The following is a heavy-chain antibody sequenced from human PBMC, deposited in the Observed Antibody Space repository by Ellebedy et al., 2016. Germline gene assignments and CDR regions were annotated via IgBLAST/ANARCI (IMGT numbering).Heavy chain of an antibody. V-gene: IGHV2-5*01. CDR3: AHRTTALHVDY. Sequence: SGPTLVKPTQTLTLTCTFSGFSLSTSGLCVGWVRQPPGKALEWLAFIYWNDDKRYSPSLKTRLTIAKDTSKNQVVLTVTNVDPADTGTYYCAHRTTALHVDYWGQGILVTVSS. D-gene: IGHD1-1*01. CDR2: IYWNDDK. J-gene: IGHJ4*02. CDR1: GFSLSTSGLC.